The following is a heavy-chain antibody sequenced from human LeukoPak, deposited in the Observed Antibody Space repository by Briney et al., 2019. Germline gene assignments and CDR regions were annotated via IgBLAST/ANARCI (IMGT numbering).Heavy chain of an antibody. D-gene: IGHD1-26*01. V-gene: IGHV3-23*01. CDR3: AEVKWQWELSPFDY. J-gene: IGHJ4*02. CDR1: GFTFSSYA. CDR2: ISGSGGST. Sequence: AGSLSLSCAASGFTFSSYAMSWVRQAPGKGLEWVSDISGSGGSTYYSDSVKGRFTIPRDNSKNTLYLQMNSLIADDTAVYYCAEVKWQWELSPFDYWGQGTLVTVSS.